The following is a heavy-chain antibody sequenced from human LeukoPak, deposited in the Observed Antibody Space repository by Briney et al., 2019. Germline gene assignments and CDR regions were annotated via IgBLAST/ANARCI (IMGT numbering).Heavy chain of an antibody. CDR2: ITYNSATT. V-gene: IGHV3-9*01. CDR1: GFTFDDFV. CDR3: AKGSPGYNWFDP. D-gene: IGHD3-9*01. J-gene: IGHJ5*02. Sequence: GRSLRLSCVASGFTFDDFVMHWVRQAPGKGLEWVSRITYNSATTDYADSVKGRFTISRDNAKKSLYLQMDSLRTEDTAMYYCAKGSPGYNWFDPWGQGTLVTVS.